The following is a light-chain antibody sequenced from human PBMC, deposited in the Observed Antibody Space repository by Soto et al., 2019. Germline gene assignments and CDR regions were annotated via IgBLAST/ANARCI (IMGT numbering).Light chain of an antibody. Sequence: QSVLTQPHSVSAAPGQKVTISCSGSSSNIGSNYVSWYQQFPGTAPKLLIYDNDKRPSGMPDRFSGSKSGTSGTLTITGLQTGYEAAYYCGTWDSSLSGVLFGGGTQLTVL. J-gene: IGLJ2*01. CDR1: SSNIGSNY. V-gene: IGLV1-51*01. CDR3: GTWDSSLSGVL. CDR2: DND.